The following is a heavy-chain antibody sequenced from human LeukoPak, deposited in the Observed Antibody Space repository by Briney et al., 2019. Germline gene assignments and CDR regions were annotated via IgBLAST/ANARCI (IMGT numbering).Heavy chain of an antibody. CDR1: GGTFSSYA. V-gene: IGHV1-46*01. D-gene: IGHD5-12*01. CDR3: ARAVGYSGYDPFDY. J-gene: IGHJ4*02. Sequence: WASVKVSCKASGGTFSSYAISWVRQAPGQGLEWMGIINPSGGSTSYAQKFQGRVTMTRDTSTSTVYMELSSLRSEDTAVYYCARAVGYSGYDPFDYWGQGTLVTVSS. CDR2: INPSGGST.